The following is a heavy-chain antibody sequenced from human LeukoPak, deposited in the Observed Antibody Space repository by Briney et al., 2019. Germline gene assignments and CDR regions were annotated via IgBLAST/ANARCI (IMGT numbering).Heavy chain of an antibody. J-gene: IGHJ4*02. CDR1: GGSISSYY. V-gene: IGHV4-4*07. Sequence: SSETLSLTCTVCGGSISSYYWSWIRQPAGKGLEWIGRIYTSGSTNYNPSLKSRVTMSVDTSKNQCSLKLSSVPVADTAVYYCARDIVVVPAAIGGLRYFDWSPGDWGQGTLVTVSS. CDR2: IYTSGST. CDR3: ARDIVVVPAAIGGLRYFDWSPGD. D-gene: IGHD2-2*02.